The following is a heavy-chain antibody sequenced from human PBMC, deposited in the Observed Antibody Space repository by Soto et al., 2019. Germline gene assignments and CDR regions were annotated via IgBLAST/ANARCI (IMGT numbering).Heavy chain of an antibody. CDR3: ARDSSGFVNWFDP. D-gene: IGHD6-19*01. J-gene: IGHJ5*02. CDR2: IYTSGST. Sequence: SETLSLTCTVSGGSISSYYWSWILQPAGKGLEWIGRIYTSGSTNYNPSLKSRVTMSVDTSKNQFPPKLSSVTAADTAVYYCARDSSGFVNWFDPWGQGTLVTVSS. CDR1: GGSISSYY. V-gene: IGHV4-4*07.